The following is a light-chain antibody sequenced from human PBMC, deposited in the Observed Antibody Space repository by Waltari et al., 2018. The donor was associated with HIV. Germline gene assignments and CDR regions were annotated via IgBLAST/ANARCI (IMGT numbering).Light chain of an antibody. J-gene: IGKJ2*02. Sequence: QMTQFPTPLSAFVGERVTITCRASHAINDYLNWYQQKPGKAPKLLIYGASTLERGVPSRFSGSGSGRDFTLTISSLQPEDFATYYCQQSYNMRTFGQGTKLDIK. V-gene: IGKV1-39*01. CDR2: GAS. CDR1: HAINDY. CDR3: QQSYNMRT.